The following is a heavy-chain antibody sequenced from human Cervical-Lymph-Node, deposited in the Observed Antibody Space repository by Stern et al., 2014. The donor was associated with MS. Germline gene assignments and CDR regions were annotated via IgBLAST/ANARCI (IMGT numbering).Heavy chain of an antibody. D-gene: IGHD5-18*01. CDR1: GFTFDDYA. CDR2: ITWNSGTT. CDR3: AKGDTARIRDHFDY. V-gene: IGHV3-9*01. Sequence: VQLVQSGGGLAQPGRSLRLSCAASGFTFDDYAMHWVRQAPGKGLEWVSGITWNSGTTAYADSVKGRFTISRDNAKNSLYLQMNSLRAEDTALYYCAKGDTARIRDHFDYWGQGTLVTVSS. J-gene: IGHJ4*02.